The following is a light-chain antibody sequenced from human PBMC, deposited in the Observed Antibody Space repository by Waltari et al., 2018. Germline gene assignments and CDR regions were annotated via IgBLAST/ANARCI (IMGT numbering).Light chain of an antibody. CDR3: QQNYAFPRT. CDR2: TAT. CDR1: QDVKNY. Sequence: VIWVTQSPSLPSASTGDTVSLTCRTSQDVKNYFAWYRQKPGKAPELLIYTATFLQTGVPSRFSGSGSGTDFTLTITSLQSEDFATYFCQQNYAFPRTFGQGTKVEVK. J-gene: IGKJ1*01. V-gene: IGKV1D-8*01.